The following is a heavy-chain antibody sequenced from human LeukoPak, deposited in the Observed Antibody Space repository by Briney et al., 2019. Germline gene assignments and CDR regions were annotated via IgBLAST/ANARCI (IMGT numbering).Heavy chain of an antibody. D-gene: IGHD3-9*01. Sequence: GSLRLSCAAYGFTFSSYWMSWVRQAPGKGLEWVANIKQDGSEKYYVDSVKGRFTISRDNAKNSLYLQMNSLRAEDTAVYYCAKALRFDRFWFFDLWGRGTLVTVSS. CDR1: GFTFSSYW. CDR2: IKQDGSEK. J-gene: IGHJ2*01. CDR3: AKALRFDRFWFFDL. V-gene: IGHV3-7*01.